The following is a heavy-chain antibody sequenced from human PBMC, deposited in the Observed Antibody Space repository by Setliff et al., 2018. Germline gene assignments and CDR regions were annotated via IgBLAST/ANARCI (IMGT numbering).Heavy chain of an antibody. CDR2: IYPGGSHT. CDR1: GYSFSNFW. D-gene: IGHD1-26*01. CDR3: ARGLVGATYSVYFDY. Sequence: GESLKISCKGSGYSFSNFWIGWVRQMPGKGLEWMGIIYPGGSHTRYSPSFQGQVTMSADKSINTAYLQWSNLKASDTAIYYCARGLVGATYSVYFDYWGQGALVTV. J-gene: IGHJ4*02. V-gene: IGHV5-51*01.